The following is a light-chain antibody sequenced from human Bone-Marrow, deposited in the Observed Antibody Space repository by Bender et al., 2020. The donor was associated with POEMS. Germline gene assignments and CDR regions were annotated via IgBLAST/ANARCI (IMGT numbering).Light chain of an antibody. CDR1: SSNIGAHA. CDR2: SSH. V-gene: IGLV1-44*01. Sequence: QSVLTQPPSASGTPGQGVTISCSGSSSNIGAHAVNWYQQLPGTAPKLLIYSSHRRPSEVPDRFSGSRSGTSASLAISGLQSEDEADYYCAVWDDSLNGWVFGGGTKLTVL. CDR3: AVWDDSLNGWV. J-gene: IGLJ3*02.